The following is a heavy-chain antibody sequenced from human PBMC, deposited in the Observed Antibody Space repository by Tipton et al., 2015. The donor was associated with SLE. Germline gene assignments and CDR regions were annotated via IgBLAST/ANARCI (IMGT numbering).Heavy chain of an antibody. J-gene: IGHJ4*02. D-gene: IGHD4/OR15-4a*01. CDR3: ARGAKPSLDY. V-gene: IGHV4-31*03. Sequence: TLSLTCTVSGFSISSSSYTWGWIRQPPGKGLEWIGYKDYGGTTFYSPSLKSRVTISLDTSNNQFSLKLSSVTAADTAVYYCARGAKPSLDYWGQGTLVTVSS. CDR2: KDYGGTT. CDR1: GFSISSSSYT.